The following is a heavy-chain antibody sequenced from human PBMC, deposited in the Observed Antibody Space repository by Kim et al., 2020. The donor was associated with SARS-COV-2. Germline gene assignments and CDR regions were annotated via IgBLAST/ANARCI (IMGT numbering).Heavy chain of an antibody. D-gene: IGHD1-26*01. CDR1: GYTFTSYY. V-gene: IGHV1-46*01. CDR2: SNPSGGST. CDR3: ARTSEVGAIDY. Sequence: ASVKVSCKASGYTFTSYYMHWVRQAPGQGLKWMGISNPSGGSTSYAQKFQGRVTMTRDTSTSTVYMELSSLRSEDTAVYYCARTSEVGAIDYWGQGTLVTVSS. J-gene: IGHJ4*02.